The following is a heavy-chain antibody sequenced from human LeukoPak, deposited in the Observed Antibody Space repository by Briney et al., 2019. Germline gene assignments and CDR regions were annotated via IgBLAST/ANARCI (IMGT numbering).Heavy chain of an antibody. V-gene: IGHV3-23*01. Sequence: PGGSLRLSCAASEFTLNNYGMNWVRQAPGKGLEWISTTNSGGTSTYYAESVKGRFTISRDNSKNTLYLQMSSLRVEDTAVYYCAKQSYARSLGEGGPGTLVSVSS. CDR2: TNSGGTST. CDR1: EFTLNNYG. J-gene: IGHJ4*02. CDR3: AKQSYARSLGE. D-gene: IGHD2-8*01.